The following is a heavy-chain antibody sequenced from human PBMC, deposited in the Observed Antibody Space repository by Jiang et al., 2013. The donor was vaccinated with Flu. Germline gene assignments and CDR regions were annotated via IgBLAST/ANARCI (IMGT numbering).Heavy chain of an antibody. CDR2: ISWNSGSI. Sequence: VQLLESGGGLVQPGRSLRLSCAASGFTFDDYAMHWVRQAPGKGLEWVSGISWNSGSIGYADSVKGRFTISRDNAKNSLYLQMNSLRAEDTALYYCAKSGPFYDILAVMGGYFDYWGQGTLVTVSS. V-gene: IGHV3-9*01. CDR3: AKSGPFYDILAVMGGYFDY. D-gene: IGHD3-9*01. J-gene: IGHJ4*02. CDR1: GFTFDDYA.